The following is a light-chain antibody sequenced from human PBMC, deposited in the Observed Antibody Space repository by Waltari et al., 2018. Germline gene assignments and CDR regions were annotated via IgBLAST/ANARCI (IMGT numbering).Light chain of an antibody. J-gene: IGKJ4*02. V-gene: IGKV4-1*01. CDR1: QSLLYSSNNKNY. Sequence: DIVMTQSPDSLAVSLGERATINCKSSQSLLYSSNNKNYLAWYQQYPGKAPKLLIDYDDLLVTGVSDRFSGSKAGTSASLAISGLQPEDEADYYCAAWDDSLRAVVFGGGTK. CDR2: YDD. CDR3: AAWDDSLRAVV.